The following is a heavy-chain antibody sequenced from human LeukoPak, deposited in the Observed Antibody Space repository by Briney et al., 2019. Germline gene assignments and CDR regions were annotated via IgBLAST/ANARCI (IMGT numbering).Heavy chain of an antibody. Sequence: ASVKVSCKASGYSFTSYYIHWVRQAPGQGLEWMGVINPSGGSTKYAQRLQGRVTMTRDTSASTVYMELGSLRSEDTAFYYCARATTVVNLAFDIWGQGTMVTVSS. CDR1: GYSFTSYY. CDR3: ARATTVVNLAFDI. J-gene: IGHJ3*02. V-gene: IGHV1-46*01. CDR2: INPSGGST. D-gene: IGHD4-17*01.